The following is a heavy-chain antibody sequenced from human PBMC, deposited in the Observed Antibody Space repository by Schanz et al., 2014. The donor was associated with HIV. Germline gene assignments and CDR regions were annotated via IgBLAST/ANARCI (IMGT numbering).Heavy chain of an antibody. V-gene: IGHV3-9*01. J-gene: IGHJ6*02. CDR3: AKDIGRDVGYGLDA. D-gene: IGHD1-26*01. Sequence: EVQLVESGGGLVQPGKSLRLSCTVSGFTFDDYTMHWVRQAPGKGLEWVSGISWNSGSIGYADSVKGRFTISRDNAKNSLHLQMNSLRAEDTALYYCAKDIGRDVGYGLDAWRQGTTVTVSS. CDR1: GFTFDDYT. CDR2: ISWNSGSI.